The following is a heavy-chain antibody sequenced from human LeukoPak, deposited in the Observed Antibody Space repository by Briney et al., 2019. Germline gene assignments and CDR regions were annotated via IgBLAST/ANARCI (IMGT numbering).Heavy chain of an antibody. Sequence: PGGSLRLSCAASGFTFSTYWMSWVRQAPGKGLEGVANINKEGNKKYSVDSVKGRFTISRDNAKKSLYLQMNSLKAEDTAVYYCARDDYNFWSGSYDYYYYYMDVWGKGTTVTVSS. CDR2: INKEGNKK. J-gene: IGHJ6*03. CDR1: GFTFSTYW. V-gene: IGHV3-7*01. D-gene: IGHD3-3*01. CDR3: ARDDYNFWSGSYDYYYYYMDV.